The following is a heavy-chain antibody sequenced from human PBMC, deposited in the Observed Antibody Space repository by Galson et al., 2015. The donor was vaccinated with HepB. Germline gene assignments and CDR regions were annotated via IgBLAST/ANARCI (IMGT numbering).Heavy chain of an antibody. J-gene: IGHJ4*02. CDR3: ARFRDTAMVIYY. D-gene: IGHD5-18*01. CDR2: ISSSSNTI. CDR1: GFTFSSYS. V-gene: IGHV3-48*04. Sequence: SLRLSCAASGFTFSSYSMNWVRQAPGKGLEWVSYISSSSNTIYYADSVKGRFTISRDNAKNSLYLQMNSLRAEDTAVYYCARFRDTAMVIYYWGQGTLVTVSS.